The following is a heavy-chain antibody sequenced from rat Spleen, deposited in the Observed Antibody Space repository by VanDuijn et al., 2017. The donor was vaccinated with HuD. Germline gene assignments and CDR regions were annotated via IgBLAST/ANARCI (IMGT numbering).Heavy chain of an antibody. CDR3: AKDLDYSGDNWLAY. J-gene: IGHJ3*01. CDR1: GFTFSNYY. Sequence: EVQLVESGGGLVQPGRSMKLSCAASGFTFSNYYMAWVRQAPTKGLEWVASISTGGGNTYYRDSVKGRFTISRDNAKSTLYLQMDSLRSEDTATYYCAKDLDYSGDNWLAYWGQGTLVTVSS. D-gene: IGHD1-1*01. CDR2: ISTGGGNT. V-gene: IGHV5-25*01.